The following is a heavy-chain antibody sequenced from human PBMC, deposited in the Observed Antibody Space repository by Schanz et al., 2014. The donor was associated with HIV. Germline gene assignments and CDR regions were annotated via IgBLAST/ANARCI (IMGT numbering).Heavy chain of an antibody. CDR1: GFSFSSYG. CDR2: LWHDGTNK. V-gene: IGHV3-33*01. J-gene: IGHJ4*02. Sequence: QVQLVESGGGVVQPGRSLRLSCAASGFSFSSYGMHWVRQAPGKGLEWVAVLWHDGTNKYYVDSVKGRFTISRDNSKNTLHLQMNSLRAEDTAVYYCARDGSLNRGFDYWGQGTLVTVSS. D-gene: IGHD3-10*01. CDR3: ARDGSLNRGFDY.